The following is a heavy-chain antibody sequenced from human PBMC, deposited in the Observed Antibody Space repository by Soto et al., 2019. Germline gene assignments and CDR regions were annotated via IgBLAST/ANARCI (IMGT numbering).Heavy chain of an antibody. D-gene: IGHD3-22*01. CDR3: ARGSYYYDSSGYYFY. Sequence: GGSLRLSCAASGFTFSSYAMHWVRQAPGKGLEWVAVISYDGSNKYYADSVKGRFTISRDNSKNTLYLQMNSLRAEDTAVYYCARGSYYYDSSGYYFYWGHGPLVTVSS. J-gene: IGHJ4*01. CDR2: ISYDGSNK. V-gene: IGHV3-30-3*01. CDR1: GFTFSSYA.